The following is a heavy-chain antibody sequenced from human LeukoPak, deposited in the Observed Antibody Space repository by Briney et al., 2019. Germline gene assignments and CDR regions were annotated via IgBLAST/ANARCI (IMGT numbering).Heavy chain of an antibody. CDR2: INHSGST. D-gene: IGHD3-3*01. CDR3: ARGTYYDFWSGYYTGGYYYMDV. Sequence: SSETLSLTCAVYGGSFSGYYWSWIRQPPGKGLEWIGEINHSGSTNYNLSLKSRVTISVDTSKNQFSLKLSSVTAADTAVYYCARGTYYDFWSGYYTGGYYYMDVWGKGTTVTVSS. V-gene: IGHV4-34*01. J-gene: IGHJ6*03. CDR1: GGSFSGYY.